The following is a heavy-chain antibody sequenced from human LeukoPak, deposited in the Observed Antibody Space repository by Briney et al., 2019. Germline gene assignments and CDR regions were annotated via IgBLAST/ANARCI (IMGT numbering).Heavy chain of an antibody. CDR3: ARDDPIDY. Sequence: GGSLRLSCAASVFTFSSYEMNWARQAPGKGLEWVSYISSSGSTKYYADSVKGRFTISRDNAKNSLYLQMNSLRAEDTAVYYCARDDPIDYWGQGTLVTVSS. J-gene: IGHJ4*02. V-gene: IGHV3-48*03. CDR2: ISSSGSTK. CDR1: VFTFSSYE.